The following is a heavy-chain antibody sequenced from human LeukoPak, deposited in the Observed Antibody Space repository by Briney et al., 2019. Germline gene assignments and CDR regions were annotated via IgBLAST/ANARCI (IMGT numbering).Heavy chain of an antibody. Sequence: PGGSLRLSCAASGFIFDDYAMNWVRQAPGRGLEWVSGINWNGVSTGYVDSAKGRFTISRDNAKNSLYLQMNSLRAEDTALYYCARASESSTNWYYGAFDLWGQGTMVTVSS. V-gene: IGHV3-20*04. J-gene: IGHJ3*01. CDR3: ARASESSTNWYYGAFDL. CDR2: INWNGVST. CDR1: GFIFDDYA. D-gene: IGHD2-2*01.